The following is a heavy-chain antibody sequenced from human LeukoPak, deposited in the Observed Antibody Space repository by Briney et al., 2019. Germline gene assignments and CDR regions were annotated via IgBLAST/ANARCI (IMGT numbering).Heavy chain of an antibody. CDR2: IYGGGST. J-gene: IGHJ6*03. Sequence: GGSLRLSCTVSGFTVSGNYMSWVRQAPGKGLGWVSVIYGGGSTYYADSVKGRFTISRDNSKNTLYLQMNSLRPEDTAVYYCARPYSGTYWGYYYMDVWGKGTTVTVSS. V-gene: IGHV3-66*02. CDR3: ARPYSGTYWGYYYMDV. CDR1: GFTVSGNY. D-gene: IGHD1-26*01.